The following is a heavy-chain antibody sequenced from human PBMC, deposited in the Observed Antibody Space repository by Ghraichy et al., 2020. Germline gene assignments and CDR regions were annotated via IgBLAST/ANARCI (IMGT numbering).Heavy chain of an antibody. D-gene: IGHD2-21*01. CDR2: IKQDGSEK. Sequence: LSLTCAASGFTLSDYWMNWVRQAPGKGPEWVAIIKQDGSEKHYVDSVEGRFTISRDNAENSLHLQMNSLRVEDTAVYYCARTSGWVIDYWGQGSLITVSS. CDR3: ARTSGWVIDY. CDR1: GFTLSDYW. J-gene: IGHJ4*02. V-gene: IGHV3-7*01.